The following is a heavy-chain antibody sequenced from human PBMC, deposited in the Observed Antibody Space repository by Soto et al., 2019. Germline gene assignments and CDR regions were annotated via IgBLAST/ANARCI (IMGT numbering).Heavy chain of an antibody. J-gene: IGHJ4*02. V-gene: IGHV3-23*01. CDR3: AIMTHDFWSGDRDY. CDR2: ISGSGGST. CDR1: GFTFSSYA. Sequence: EVQLLESGGGLVQPGGSLRLSCAASGFTFSSYAMSWVRQAPGKGLEGVSAISGSGGSTYYADSVKGRFTISRDNSKNTLYLQMNSLRAEDTAVYYCAIMTHDFWSGDRDYWGQGTLVTVSS. D-gene: IGHD3-3*01.